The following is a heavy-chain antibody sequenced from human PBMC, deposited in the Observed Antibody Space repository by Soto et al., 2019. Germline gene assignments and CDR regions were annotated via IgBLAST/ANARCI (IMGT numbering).Heavy chain of an antibody. CDR1: GFTFSSYA. CDR2: ISGSGGST. D-gene: IGHD6-13*01. Sequence: GGSLRLSCAASGFTFSSYAMSWVRQAPGKGLEWVSAISGSGGSTYYADSVKGRFTISRDNSKNTLYLQMNSLRAEDTAVYYCAKDLHSSSWNYYYGMDVWGQGTTVTVSS. V-gene: IGHV3-23*01. J-gene: IGHJ6*02. CDR3: AKDLHSSSWNYYYGMDV.